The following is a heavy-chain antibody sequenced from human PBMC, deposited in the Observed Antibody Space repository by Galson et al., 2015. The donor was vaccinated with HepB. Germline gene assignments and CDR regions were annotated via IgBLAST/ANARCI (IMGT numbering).Heavy chain of an antibody. CDR2: TYYRSRWYN. CDR3: AREDWDDGFDI. V-gene: IGHV6-1*01. J-gene: IGHJ3*02. Sequence: NWIRQSPSRGLEWLGRTYYRSRWYNDYAVSVKSRISMNPDTSKNQLSLQLNSVTPEDTAVYYCAREDWDDGFDIWGQGTMVTVSS. D-gene: IGHD3/OR15-3a*01.